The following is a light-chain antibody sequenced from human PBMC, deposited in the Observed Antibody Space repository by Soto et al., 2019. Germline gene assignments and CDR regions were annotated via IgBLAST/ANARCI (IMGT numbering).Light chain of an antibody. Sequence: QSVLTQPPSVSGSPGQSVAVSCTGTSSDVGSYNRVSWYQQPPGTAPKLMIYEVSNRPSGVPDRFSGSKSGNTASLTISGLQAEDEVDYYCSSFTSSTTYVFGTGTKVTV. J-gene: IGLJ1*01. V-gene: IGLV2-18*02. CDR3: SSFTSSTTYV. CDR2: EVS. CDR1: SSDVGSYNR.